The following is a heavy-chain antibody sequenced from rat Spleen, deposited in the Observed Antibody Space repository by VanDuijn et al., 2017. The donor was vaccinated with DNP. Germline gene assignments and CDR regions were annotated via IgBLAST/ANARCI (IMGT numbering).Heavy chain of an antibody. CDR2: ITTSGDST. CDR1: GFTFSYYW. D-gene: IGHD1-11*01. V-gene: IGHV5-31*01. CDR3: ARQGYGLGYFDY. J-gene: IGHJ2*01. Sequence: EVQLVESGGDLVQPGRSLKLSCVASGFTFSYYWMAWVRQVPGKGLEWVASITTSGDSTSSPDSVKGRFTISRDNAKSSLYLQMNSLKSEDTATYYCARQGYGLGYFDYWGQGVMVTVSS.